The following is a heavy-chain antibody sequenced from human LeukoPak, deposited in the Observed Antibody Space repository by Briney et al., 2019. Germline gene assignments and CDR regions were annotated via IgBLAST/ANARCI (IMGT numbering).Heavy chain of an antibody. CDR1: GYSISSGYC. V-gene: IGHV4-38-2*01. Sequence: SETLSLTCAVSGYSISSGYCWGWIRQPPGKGLEWIGSIYHSGSTYYNPSLKSRVTISVDTSKNQFSLKLSSVTAADTAVYYCARHAGGYYDSSGYFDYWGQGTLVTVSS. D-gene: IGHD3-22*01. CDR2: IYHSGST. J-gene: IGHJ4*02. CDR3: ARHAGGYYDSSGYFDY.